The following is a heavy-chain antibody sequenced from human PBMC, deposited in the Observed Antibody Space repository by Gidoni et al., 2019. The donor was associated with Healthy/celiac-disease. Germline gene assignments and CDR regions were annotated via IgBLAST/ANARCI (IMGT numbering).Heavy chain of an antibody. J-gene: IGHJ4*02. CDR3: AASNYDCSGGSCDGPSEN. CDR1: GFTFSSYA. Sequence: EVQLLESGGVLVQPGGSLRLSCAASGFTFSSYAMSWCRQAPGKGLEWVSAISGSGGSTYYADSVKGRFTISRDNSKNTLYLQMNSLRAEDTAVYYCAASNYDCSGGSCDGPSENWGQGTLVTVSS. CDR2: ISGSGGST. D-gene: IGHD2-15*01. V-gene: IGHV3-23*01.